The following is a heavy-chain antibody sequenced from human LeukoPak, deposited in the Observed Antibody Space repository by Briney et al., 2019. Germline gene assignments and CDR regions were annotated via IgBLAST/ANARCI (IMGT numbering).Heavy chain of an antibody. V-gene: IGHV3-20*04. CDR2: IYWLGTT. J-gene: IGHJ5*02. Sequence: GGFLRLSCVASGFTFADYGMSWVRQAPGKGLEWVAGIYWLGTTYADSVKGRFTISRDDAKNSLYLQMHSLRAEDTALYYCARGYWRLDPWGPGTLVTVSS. D-gene: IGHD2-15*01. CDR1: GFTFADYG. CDR3: ARGYWRLDP.